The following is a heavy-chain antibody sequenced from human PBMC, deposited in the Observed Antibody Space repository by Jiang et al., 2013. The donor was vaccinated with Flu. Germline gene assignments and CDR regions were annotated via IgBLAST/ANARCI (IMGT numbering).Heavy chain of an antibody. Sequence: GYTFTSYAMNWWRQAPGQGLEWMGWINTNTGNPTYAQGFTGRFVFSLDTSVSTAYLQICSLKAEDTAVYYCARGAYYDFWSGYYNGGWFDPWGQGTLVTVSS. CDR2: INTNTGNP. D-gene: IGHD3-3*01. CDR1: GYTFTSYA. V-gene: IGHV7-4-1*01. J-gene: IGHJ5*02. CDR3: ARGAYYDFWSGYYNGGWFDP.